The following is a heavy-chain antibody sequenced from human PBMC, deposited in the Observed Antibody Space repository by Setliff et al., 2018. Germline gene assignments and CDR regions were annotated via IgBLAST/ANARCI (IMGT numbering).Heavy chain of an antibody. J-gene: IGHJ4*02. Sequence: LSCAASGFTFSDYYMSWIRQAPGKGLEWVSYISSSGSTIYYADSVKGRFTISRDNAKNSLYLQMNSLRAEDTAVYYCARATPRYYFDYWGQGTLVTVSS. D-gene: IGHD4-17*01. CDR2: ISSSGSTI. CDR1: GFTFSDYY. CDR3: ARATPRYYFDY. V-gene: IGHV3-11*01.